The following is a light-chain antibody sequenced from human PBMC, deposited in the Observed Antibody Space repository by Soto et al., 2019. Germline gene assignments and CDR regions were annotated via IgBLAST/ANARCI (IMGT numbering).Light chain of an antibody. CDR3: QVWDTTNPVI. V-gene: IGLV3-21*02. Sequence: SYELTQPPSVSVAPGQTARITCGGNNIEIKSVHWYQQKPRQAPVLGVYDDGDRTTGIPERFSGSKSGNTATLTTSRVEAGDEADYYCQVWDTTNPVIFGGGTKLTVL. J-gene: IGLJ2*01. CDR1: NIEIKS. CDR2: DDG.